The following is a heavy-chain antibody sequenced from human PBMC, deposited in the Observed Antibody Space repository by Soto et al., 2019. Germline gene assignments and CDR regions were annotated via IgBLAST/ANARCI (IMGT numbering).Heavy chain of an antibody. J-gene: IGHJ6*02. V-gene: IGHV3-15*01. D-gene: IGHD4-17*01. CDR3: TTAEHGEDYYYYGMDV. Sequence: PGGSLRLSCAASGFTFSNAWMSWVRQAPGKGPEWVGRIKSKTDGGTTDYAAPVKGRFTISRDDSKNTLYLQMNSLKTADTAVYYCTTAEHGEDYYYYGMDVWGQGTTVTVSS. CDR1: GFTFSNAW. CDR2: IKSKTDGGTT.